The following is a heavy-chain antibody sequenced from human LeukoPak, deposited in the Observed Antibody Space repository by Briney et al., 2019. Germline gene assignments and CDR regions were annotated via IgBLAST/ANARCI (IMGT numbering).Heavy chain of an antibody. CDR2: ISGDSTYI. J-gene: IGHJ4*02. CDR3: ARVSGRLERQSDLVY. D-gene: IGHD1-1*01. CDR1: GFTFASYS. V-gene: IGHV3-21*01. Sequence: PGGSLRLSCAASGFTFASYSRNWVRQAPGKGLEWVSSISGDSTYIYNAGSVKGRFTTSRDNAQASLYLQMISLRADDTAVYYCARVSGRLERQSDLVYWGQRTLVIVSS.